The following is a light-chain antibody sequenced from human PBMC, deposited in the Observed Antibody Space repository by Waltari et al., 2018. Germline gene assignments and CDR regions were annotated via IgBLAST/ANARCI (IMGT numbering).Light chain of an antibody. CDR2: DVT. V-gene: IGLV2-14*01. CDR3: SSYRTSSTFV. CDR1: SSDVGGYNH. Sequence: QSALTQPASVSGSPGQSITISCTGTSSDVGGYNHVSWYQQTPGKAPKLLVYDVTKRPFGVSNRNSGSKSGNTASLTISGLRAEDEAVYYCSSYRTSSTFVFGPGTKVTVL. J-gene: IGLJ1*01.